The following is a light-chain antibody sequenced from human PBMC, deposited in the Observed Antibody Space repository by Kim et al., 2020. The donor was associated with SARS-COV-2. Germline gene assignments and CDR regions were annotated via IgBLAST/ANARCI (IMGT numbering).Light chain of an antibody. CDR2: GAS. Sequence: SPGERATPSCRASQSVSTELAWYQQRPGQPPRLLIYGASIRATGIPARFSGSGSGTEFTLTISSLQSEDFAVYYCHQYKKWPPWTFGQGTKVDIK. CDR3: HQYKKWPPWT. CDR1: QSVSTE. J-gene: IGKJ1*01. V-gene: IGKV3D-15*01.